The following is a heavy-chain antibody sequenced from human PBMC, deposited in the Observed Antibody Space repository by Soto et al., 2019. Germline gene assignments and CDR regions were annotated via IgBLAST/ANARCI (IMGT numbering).Heavy chain of an antibody. CDR1: GDSIKTHY. CDR3: ASPSLF. Sequence: PSETLSLTCNVTGDSIKTHYWSWIRQPPGKGLEWIGYIYYSGSTLYNPSLKRRVTISVDTAKNQFSLRLNSLTAADTAVYYCASPSLFWGQGTLVTVSS. D-gene: IGHD2-2*01. CDR2: IYYSGST. J-gene: IGHJ4*02. V-gene: IGHV4-59*11.